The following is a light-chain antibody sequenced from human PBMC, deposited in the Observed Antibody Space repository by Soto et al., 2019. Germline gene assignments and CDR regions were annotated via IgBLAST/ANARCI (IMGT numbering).Light chain of an antibody. CDR1: QSVSSSY. CDR2: GAS. CDR3: QQYGSSPQT. J-gene: IGKJ5*01. V-gene: IGKV3-20*01. Sequence: EIVLTQSPGTLSLSPGERATLSCRASQSVSSSYLAWYQQKPGQAPRRLIYGASSRATGIPDRFSGSGSGRDFTLTISRLEPEDFAVYYCQQYGSSPQTFGQGTRLEIK.